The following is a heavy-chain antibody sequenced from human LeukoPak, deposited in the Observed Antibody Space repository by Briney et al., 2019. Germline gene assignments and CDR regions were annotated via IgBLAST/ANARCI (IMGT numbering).Heavy chain of an antibody. Sequence: ASVKVSCKASGYTFTSYDVHWVRQAPGQGLEWMGWLNPNRGNTGFAQKFQGRVTMTRNTSISTAYMELSSLRYEDTAVYYCARGDYDILTGYYNLDYWGQGTLVTVSS. CDR1: GYTFTSYD. CDR3: ARGDYDILTGYYNLDY. D-gene: IGHD3-9*01. V-gene: IGHV1-8*01. CDR2: LNPNRGNT. J-gene: IGHJ4*02.